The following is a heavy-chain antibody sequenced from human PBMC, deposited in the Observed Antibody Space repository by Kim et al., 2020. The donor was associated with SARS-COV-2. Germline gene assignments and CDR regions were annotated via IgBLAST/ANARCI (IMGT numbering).Heavy chain of an antibody. D-gene: IGHD1-26*01. Sequence: ADSVKGRFTIPRDNSKNTLYMQMHSLRAEDTALYYCAKARGSYYGAAYFDYWGQGTLVTVSS. J-gene: IGHJ4*02. V-gene: IGHV3-23*01. CDR3: AKARGSYYGAAYFDY.